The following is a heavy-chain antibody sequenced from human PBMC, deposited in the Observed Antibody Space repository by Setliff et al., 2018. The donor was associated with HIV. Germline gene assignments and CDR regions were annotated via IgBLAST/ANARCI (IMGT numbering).Heavy chain of an antibody. V-gene: IGHV3-20*04. CDR1: GFTVDEYG. Sequence: GGSLRLSCAASGFTVDEYGMSWVRQAPGKGLAWVSGINWNGGSTGYADSVKGRFTISRDNAKNSLYLQMNSLRAEDTAVYYCARDEPTGGIDYWGQGTLVTVSS. D-gene: IGHD3-10*01. CDR3: ARDEPTGGIDY. CDR2: INWNGGST. J-gene: IGHJ4*02.